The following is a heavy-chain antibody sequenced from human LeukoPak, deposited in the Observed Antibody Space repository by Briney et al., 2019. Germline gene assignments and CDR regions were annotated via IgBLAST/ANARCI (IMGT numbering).Heavy chain of an antibody. CDR2: INPNRGGT. D-gene: IGHD2-2*01. Sequence: SVKASCKASGYTFTGHYMHWVRQAPGQGLGWMGWINPNRGGTNHAQQIQGRVTMTRDTSISTAYMELSRLRSDDTGVYYCALGVVVPAAIDYWGQGTLVTVSS. V-gene: IGHV1-2*02. CDR1: GYTFTGHY. J-gene: IGHJ4*02. CDR3: ALGVVVPAAIDY.